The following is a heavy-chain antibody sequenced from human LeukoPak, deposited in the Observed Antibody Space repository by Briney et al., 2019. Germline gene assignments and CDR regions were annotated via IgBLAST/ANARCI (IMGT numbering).Heavy chain of an antibody. D-gene: IGHD5-18*01. V-gene: IGHV4-59*08. CDR3: ARIQYGMDV. J-gene: IGHJ6*02. CDR1: SGSISSYY. CDR2: IYYSGST. Sequence: SETLSLTCTVSSGSISSYYWSWIRQPPGKGLEWIGYIYYSGSTNYNPSLKSRVTISVDTSKNQFSLKLSSVTAADTAVYYCARIQYGMDVWGQGTTVTVSS.